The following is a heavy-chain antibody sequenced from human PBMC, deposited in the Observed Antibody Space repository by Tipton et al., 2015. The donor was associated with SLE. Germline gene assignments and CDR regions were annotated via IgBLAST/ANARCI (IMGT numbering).Heavy chain of an antibody. V-gene: IGHV4-34*09. Sequence: TLSLTCAVYGGSFSGYYWSWIRQPPGKGLEWIGSIYHSGSTYYNPSLKSRVTISVDTSKNQFSLKLSSVTAADTAVYYCARDPIWFGELSAFDIWGQGTMVTVSS. CDR3: ARDPIWFGELSAFDI. CDR2: IYHSGST. D-gene: IGHD3-10*01. CDR1: GGSFSGYY. J-gene: IGHJ3*02.